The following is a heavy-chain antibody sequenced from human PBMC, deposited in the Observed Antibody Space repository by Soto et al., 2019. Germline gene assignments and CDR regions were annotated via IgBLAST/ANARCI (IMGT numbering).Heavy chain of an antibody. CDR2: INHSVST. CDR3: ARVGLYCSSTSCYIGFYARPFDY. CDR1: GGCFNGYY. D-gene: IGHD2-2*02. J-gene: IGHJ4*02. V-gene: IGHV4-34*01. Sequence: SETLSVTGAVYGGCFNGYYWSWIRQPPGKRLEWIWEINHSVSTNYNPSLKSRVNIPVDTSKNQFSLKLSSVTAADTAVYYCARVGLYCSSTSCYIGFYARPFDYWGQGTLVTVSS.